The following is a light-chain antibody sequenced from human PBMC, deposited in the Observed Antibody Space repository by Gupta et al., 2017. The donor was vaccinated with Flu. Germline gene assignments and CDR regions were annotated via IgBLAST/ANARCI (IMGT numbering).Light chain of an antibody. V-gene: IGLV1-44*01. Sequence: QSVLTQPPSASGTPGQWVTISCSGSSSNIGSNVVNWYQQLPGTAPKVLIYNNDQWASGVPDRFSGSKSGNSASLAISGLQSEDEADYYCAVWDDSLNGYVFGTGTKVIVL. CDR2: NND. J-gene: IGLJ1*01. CDR1: SSNIGSNV. CDR3: AVWDDSLNGYV.